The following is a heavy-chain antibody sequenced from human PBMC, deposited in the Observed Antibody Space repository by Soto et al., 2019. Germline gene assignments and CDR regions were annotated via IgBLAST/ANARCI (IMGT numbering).Heavy chain of an antibody. CDR1: GFTFNSYA. CDR2: ISGSGGST. V-gene: IGHV3-23*01. J-gene: IGHJ4*02. Sequence: GGSLRLSCAASGFTFNSYAMSWVRQAPGKGLEWVSAISGSGGSTYYADSVKGRFTISRDNSKNTLYLQMNSLRAEDTAVYYCAKVFLRFLEWLLWDYWGQGTLVTVSS. CDR3: AKVFLRFLEWLLWDY. D-gene: IGHD3-3*01.